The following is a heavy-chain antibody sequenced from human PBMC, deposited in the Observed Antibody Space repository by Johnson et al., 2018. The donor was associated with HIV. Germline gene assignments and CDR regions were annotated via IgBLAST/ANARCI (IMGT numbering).Heavy chain of an antibody. V-gene: IGHV3-53*01. J-gene: IGHJ3*02. CDR1: VLSVSTNY. CDR2: IYIGGNT. Sequence: VQLVESGGGLMQPGGSLRLSCAASVLSVSTNYISWVRQAPGKGLEWISVIYIGGNTYYADSVRGRFTISRDSSKNTVYLQMNSLRAEDTAVYYCARDPFRDAFDIWGQGTMVTVSS. CDR3: ARDPFRDAFDI.